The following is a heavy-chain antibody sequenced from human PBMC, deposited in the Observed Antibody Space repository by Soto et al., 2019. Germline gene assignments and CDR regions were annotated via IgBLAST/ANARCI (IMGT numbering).Heavy chain of an antibody. V-gene: IGHV4-34*01. CDR2: INHSGST. J-gene: IGHJ4*02. D-gene: IGHD3-16*01. CDR3: ARAPREYTFSKGRPLGY. CDR1: GGSFSGYY. Sequence: QVQLQQWGAGLLKPSETLSLTCAVYGGSFSGYYWSWIRQPPGKGLDWIGEINHSGSTNYNPSLKSRVTISVDTSTNQFSLKLSSVTAADTAVYYCARAPREYTFSKGRPLGYWGQGTLVTVSS.